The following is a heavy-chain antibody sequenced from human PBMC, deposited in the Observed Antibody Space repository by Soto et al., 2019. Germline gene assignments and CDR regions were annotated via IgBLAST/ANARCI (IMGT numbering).Heavy chain of an antibody. CDR2: IKQDGSEK. CDR1: GFTFSSYW. D-gene: IGHD3-9*01. Sequence: GGSLRLSCAASGFTFSSYWMSWVRQAPGKGLEWVANIKQDGSEKYYVDSVKGRFTISRDNAKNSLYLQMNSLRAEDTAVYYCARNRPLRYFDWLFGNWFDPWGQGTLVTVSS. CDR3: ARNRPLRYFDWLFGNWFDP. J-gene: IGHJ5*02. V-gene: IGHV3-7*01.